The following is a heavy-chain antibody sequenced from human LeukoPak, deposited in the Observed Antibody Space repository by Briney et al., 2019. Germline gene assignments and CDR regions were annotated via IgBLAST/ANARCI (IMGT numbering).Heavy chain of an antibody. CDR3: ARGYRRYCSCGSCHSFDY. J-gene: IGHJ4*02. Sequence: ASVKVSCKASGYTFTSYDINWVRQATGQGLEWMGWMNPNSGNTGYAQKFQGRVTMTRNTSISTAYMELSSLRSEDTAVYYCARGYRRYCSCGSCHSFDYWGQGTLVTVSS. CDR1: GYTFTSYD. CDR2: MNPNSGNT. V-gene: IGHV1-8*01. D-gene: IGHD2-15*01.